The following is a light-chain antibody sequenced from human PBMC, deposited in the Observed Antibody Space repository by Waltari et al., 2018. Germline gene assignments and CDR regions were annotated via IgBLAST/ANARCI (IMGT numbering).Light chain of an antibody. CDR2: RVT. CDR1: SSNIGRYY. V-gene: IGLV1-47*01. J-gene: IGLJ2*01. Sequence: QSVVTQPPSASGTPGQRVTISCSGSSSNIGRYYVYWYQHLPGTAPKLLIYRVTHRPSGVPDRVSGSKSGTSASLAISGLRSEDEPDYYCAVWDDSLSGPVFGGGTKLTVL. CDR3: AVWDDSLSGPV.